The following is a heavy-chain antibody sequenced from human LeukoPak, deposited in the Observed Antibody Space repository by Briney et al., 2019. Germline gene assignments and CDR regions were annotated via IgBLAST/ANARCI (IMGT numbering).Heavy chain of an antibody. CDR3: ARGGLQSQRLDLLDS. CDR1: GFTFTSYN. J-gene: IGHJ4*02. D-gene: IGHD6-25*01. CDR2: ISSISNYI. Sequence: GGSLRLSCAASGFTFTSYNMDWVRQAPGKGVVWLSSISSISNYIYYAESVKGRFTISRDNAKNLLYLQMDSLRAEDMAIYYCARGGLQSQRLDLLDSWGQGVLVTVSS. V-gene: IGHV3-21*01.